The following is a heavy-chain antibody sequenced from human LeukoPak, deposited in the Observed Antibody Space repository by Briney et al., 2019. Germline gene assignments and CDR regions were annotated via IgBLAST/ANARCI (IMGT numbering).Heavy chain of an antibody. D-gene: IGHD3-3*02. CDR1: GFSFSTYT. Sequence: GESLRLSCAASGFSFSTYTMNWAHQAPGRGLEWVSSISGSGSYIYYSDSVKGRFTISRDNAKNSLSLQMNSLRAEDTAIYYCASHFWNYYRIDYWGQGILVTVSS. V-gene: IGHV3-21*01. CDR2: ISGSGSYI. CDR3: ASHFWNYYRIDY. J-gene: IGHJ4*02.